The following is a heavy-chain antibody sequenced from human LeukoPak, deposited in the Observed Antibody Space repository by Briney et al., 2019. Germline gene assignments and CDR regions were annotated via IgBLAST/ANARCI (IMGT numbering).Heavy chain of an antibody. CDR1: GFTFSSYW. CDR2: INSDGSST. V-gene: IGHV3-74*01. D-gene: IGHD5-18*01. Sequence: GGSLRLSCAASGFTFSSYWMHWVRQAPGKGLVWVSRINSDGSSTSYADSVKGRFTISRDNAKNTLYLQMNSLRAEDTAVYYCARDSAWIQLWNDYYMDVWGKGTTVTVSS. CDR3: ARDSAWIQLWNDYYMDV. J-gene: IGHJ6*03.